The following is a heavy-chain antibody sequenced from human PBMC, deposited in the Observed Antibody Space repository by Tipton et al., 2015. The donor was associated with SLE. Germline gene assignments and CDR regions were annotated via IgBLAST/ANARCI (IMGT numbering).Heavy chain of an antibody. D-gene: IGHD3-10*01. V-gene: IGHV4-31*02. CDR3: AREGSNQTGSGSAFDS. J-gene: IGHJ3*02. Sequence: LRLSCTVSGGSISSGGYYWSWIRQHPGKGLEWIGYIYYSGSTYYSPSLKSRVTISVDTSKNQFSLKLSSVTAADTAVYYCAREGSNQTGSGSAFDSWGQGTMVTVSS. CDR1: GGSISSGGYY. CDR2: IYYSGST.